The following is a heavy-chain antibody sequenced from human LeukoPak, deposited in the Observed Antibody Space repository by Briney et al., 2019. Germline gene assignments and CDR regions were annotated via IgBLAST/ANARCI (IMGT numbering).Heavy chain of an antibody. Sequence: PGRSLRLSCAASGFAFSSYGIHWVRQAPGKGLEWVAIIWYDGSNKNYADSVKGRFTISRDNSKNTLYLQMNSLRAEDTAVYYCASLGNYDILPGQAQNDYWGQGTLVTVSS. CDR3: ASLGNYDILPGQAQNDY. D-gene: IGHD3-9*01. CDR1: GFAFSSYG. V-gene: IGHV3-33*01. J-gene: IGHJ4*02. CDR2: IWYDGSNK.